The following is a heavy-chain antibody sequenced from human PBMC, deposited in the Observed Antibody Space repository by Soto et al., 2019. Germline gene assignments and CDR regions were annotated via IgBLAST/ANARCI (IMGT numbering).Heavy chain of an antibody. CDR3: ARQPCSSTSCDKKGDFDY. J-gene: IGHJ4*02. D-gene: IGHD2-2*01. V-gene: IGHV4-59*08. CDR2: IYSSGTT. CDR1: GGSISSYY. Sequence: SETLSLTCTVSGGSISSYYWNCIRQPPGKGLEWIGYIYSSGTTNYNPSLKSRVTISVDSSKNQFSLKLSSVTAADTAVYYCARQPCSSTSCDKKGDFDYWGQGTLVTVSS.